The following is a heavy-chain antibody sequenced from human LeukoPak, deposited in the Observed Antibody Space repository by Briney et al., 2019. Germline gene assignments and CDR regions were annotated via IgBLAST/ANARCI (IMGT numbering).Heavy chain of an antibody. CDR3: ARGPTTVTRAFDY. CDR2: IYTSGST. J-gene: IGHJ4*02. D-gene: IGHD4-17*01. V-gene: IGHV4-59*10. CDR1: GGSFSGYY. Sequence: PSETLSLTCAVYGGSFSGYYWSWIRQPAGKELEWIGRIYTSGSTNYNPSLKSRVTMSGDTSKIKISLNLNSVTAADTAVYYCARGPTTVTRAFDYWGQGTLVTVSS.